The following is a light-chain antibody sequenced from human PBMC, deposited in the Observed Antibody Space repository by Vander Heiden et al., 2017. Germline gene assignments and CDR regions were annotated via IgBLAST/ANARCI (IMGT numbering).Light chain of an antibody. CDR3: QQYYTIPLT. CDR1: QTLLKSSNNKNY. J-gene: IGKJ4*01. Sequence: DIAMTQYLDSLAVSLGERASVKCKSSQTLLKSSNNKNYLSWYQHKPGQPPNLLIFWASTRQSGVPDRFSGGGSGTDYTLTISSLQAEDVAVYYCQQYYTIPLTFGGGTKVEIK. CDR2: WAS. V-gene: IGKV4-1*01.